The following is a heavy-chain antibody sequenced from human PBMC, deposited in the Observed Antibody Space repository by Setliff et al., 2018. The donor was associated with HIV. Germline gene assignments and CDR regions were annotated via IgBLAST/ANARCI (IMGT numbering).Heavy chain of an antibody. Sequence: ASVKVSCKASGYTFTSYGISWVRQAPGQGLEWMGWISAYNGNTNYAQKLQDRVTMTTDTSTSTAYMELRSLRSDDTAVYYCAREKESYDYVWGSYRQYDYWGQGTLVTVSS. D-gene: IGHD3-16*02. CDR3: AREKESYDYVWGSYRQYDY. CDR2: ISAYNGNT. V-gene: IGHV1-18*01. CDR1: GYTFTSYG. J-gene: IGHJ4*02.